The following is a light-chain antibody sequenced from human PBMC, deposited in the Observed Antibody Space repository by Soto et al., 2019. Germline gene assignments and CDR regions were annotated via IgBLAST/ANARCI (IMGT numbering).Light chain of an antibody. J-gene: IGKJ5*01. CDR3: QQGGGAPPIT. CDR1: QSVNRTY. V-gene: IGKV3-20*01. Sequence: EIVLTQSPGTLSLSPGEGATLSCRASQSVNRTYFAWYQHKPGQAPRLLIYGTSRRATGIPDRFRGSGSGTDFTLTTTRLAPEEVALYDWQQGGGAPPITFGQGTRLEMK. CDR2: GTS.